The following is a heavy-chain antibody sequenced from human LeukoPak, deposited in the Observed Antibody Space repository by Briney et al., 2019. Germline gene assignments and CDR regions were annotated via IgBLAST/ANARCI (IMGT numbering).Heavy chain of an antibody. D-gene: IGHD3-22*01. Sequence: GGSLTLSCSASGFTFSAHAMNWVRLAPGKGLEWVFYIGSASINIFSAHSVEGRFHISRDNGKNSLYLQLCTLRVRHKAVLYCARGPLYDITGSYGLWGQGTLGTGSS. CDR3: ARGPLYDITGSYGL. V-gene: IGHV3-48*01. CDR1: GFTFSAHA. CDR2: IGSASINI. J-gene: IGHJ4*02.